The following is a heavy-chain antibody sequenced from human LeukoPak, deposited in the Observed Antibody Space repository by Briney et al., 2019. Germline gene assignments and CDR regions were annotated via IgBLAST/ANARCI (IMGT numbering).Heavy chain of an antibody. V-gene: IGHV1-46*01. CDR3: ARDMLAVPSNWFDP. J-gene: IGHJ5*02. CDR2: INPSGGGT. CDR1: GYTFTSYY. Sequence: ASVKVSCKASGYTFTSYYIHWVRQAPGQGLEWMGVINPSGGGTSYAQKFQGRVTMTRDTSTSTVYMDLGSLRSEDTAVYFCARDMLAVPSNWFDPWGQGTLDTVSS. D-gene: IGHD2-8*01.